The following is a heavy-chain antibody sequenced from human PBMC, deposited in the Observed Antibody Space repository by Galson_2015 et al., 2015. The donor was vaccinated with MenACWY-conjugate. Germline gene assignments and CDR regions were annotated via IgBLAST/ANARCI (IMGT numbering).Heavy chain of an antibody. Sequence: SLRLSCAASGFTFSSFAMSWVRQAPGKGLVWVSVITSSGGTTYYADSVKGRFTISRDNPKNTLYLQMDTLRAEDTATYYCAKNGNYFGMGFDYWGQGTLVT. V-gene: IGHV3-23*01. D-gene: IGHD2/OR15-2a*01. J-gene: IGHJ4*02. CDR2: ITSSGGTT. CDR3: AKNGNYFGMGFDY. CDR1: GFTFSSFA.